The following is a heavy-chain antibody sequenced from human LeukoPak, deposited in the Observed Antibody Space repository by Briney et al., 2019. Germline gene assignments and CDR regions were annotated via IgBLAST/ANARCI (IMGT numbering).Heavy chain of an antibody. CDR1: GFTFSSYS. J-gene: IGHJ3*02. CDR2: ISSSSSYI. Sequence: GGSLRLSCAASGFTFSSYSMNWVRQAPGKGLEWVSSISSSSSYIYYADSVKGRFTISRDNAKNSLYLQMNSLRAEDTAVYYCARDERYCGGDCYPHAFDIWGQGTMVTVSS. D-gene: IGHD2-21*02. V-gene: IGHV3-21*01. CDR3: ARDERYCGGDCYPHAFDI.